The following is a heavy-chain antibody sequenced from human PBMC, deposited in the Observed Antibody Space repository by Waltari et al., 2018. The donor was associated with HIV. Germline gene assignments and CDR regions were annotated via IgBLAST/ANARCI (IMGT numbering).Heavy chain of an antibody. Sequence: EVQLLESGGGLVQPGGSLRLSCAASGFTFSSSAMSWVRQAPGNVLEWVSAISGSGVSTHYADSVKGRFTISRDNSKSTLYLQMNSLRAEDTAVYYCAGFLEWSTPLDYFDYWGQGTLVTVSS. V-gene: IGHV3-23*01. D-gene: IGHD3-3*01. CDR3: AGFLEWSTPLDYFDY. CDR2: ISGSGVST. CDR1: GFTFSSSA. J-gene: IGHJ4*02.